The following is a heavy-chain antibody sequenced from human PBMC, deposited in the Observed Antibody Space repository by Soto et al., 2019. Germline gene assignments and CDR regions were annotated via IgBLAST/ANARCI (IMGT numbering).Heavy chain of an antibody. D-gene: IGHD2-2*01. J-gene: IGHJ5*02. CDR2: IKSKTDGGTT. Sequence: GGSLRLSCAASGFTFSNAWMSWVRQAPGKGLEWVGRIKSKTDGGTTDYAAPVKGRFTISRDDSKNTLYLQMNSLKTEDTAVYYCTTRGEIVVVPAAIDGWFDPWGQGTLVTVSS. CDR3: TTRGEIVVVPAAIDGWFDP. CDR1: GFTFSNAW. V-gene: IGHV3-15*01.